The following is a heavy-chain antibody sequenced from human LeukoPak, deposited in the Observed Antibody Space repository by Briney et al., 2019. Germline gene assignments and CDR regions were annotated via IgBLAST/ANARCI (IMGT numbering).Heavy chain of an antibody. CDR3: AKIRGYCSGGSCFGP. CDR1: GFTFSSYG. CDR2: IRYDGSNK. D-gene: IGHD2-15*01. J-gene: IGHJ5*02. Sequence: PGGSLRLSCAASGFTFSSYGMHWVRQAPGKGLEWVAFIRYDGSNKYYADSVKGRFTISRDNSKNMLYLQMNSLRAEDTAVYYCAKIRGYCSGGSCFGPWGQGTLVTVSS. V-gene: IGHV3-30*02.